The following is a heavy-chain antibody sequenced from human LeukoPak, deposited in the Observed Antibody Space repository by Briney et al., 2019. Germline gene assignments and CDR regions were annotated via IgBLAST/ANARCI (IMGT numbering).Heavy chain of an antibody. CDR2: INTDGRIT. V-gene: IGHV3-74*01. J-gene: IGHJ4*02. CDR3: ARDAYIAAAGNYFDY. D-gene: IGHD6-13*01. Sequence: PGGSLRLSCAASGFTFSNYWMHWVRQVPGKGLVWVSRINTDGRITSYADSVKGRFTISRDNSKNTLYLQMNSLRAEDTAVYYCARDAYIAAAGNYFDYWGQGTLVTVSS. CDR1: GFTFSNYW.